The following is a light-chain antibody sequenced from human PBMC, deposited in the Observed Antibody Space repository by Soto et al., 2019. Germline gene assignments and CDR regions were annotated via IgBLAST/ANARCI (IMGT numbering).Light chain of an antibody. Sequence: EIVLTQSPGTLSLSPGERATLSCRASQSVSNNYLAWYQQKPGQAPRFLMYGASSRATGTPDRFSGSGSGTDFPLTISRLEPEDYEVYYCQQYGSSPVSFGPGTKVDIK. CDR2: GAS. V-gene: IGKV3-20*01. CDR1: QSVSNNY. J-gene: IGKJ3*01. CDR3: QQYGSSPVS.